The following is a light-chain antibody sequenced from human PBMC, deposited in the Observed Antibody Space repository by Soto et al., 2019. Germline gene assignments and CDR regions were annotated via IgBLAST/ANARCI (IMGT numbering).Light chain of an antibody. V-gene: IGLV2-8*01. CDR1: SSDVGGYYY. CDR3: SSYAGTNTPYV. J-gene: IGLJ1*01. Sequence: ALAQPPSASGSPGQSVTISCTGTSSDVGGYYYVSWYQQHPGKAPKLMIYEVSKRPSGVPDRFSGSKSGNTASLTVSGLQAEDEADYYCSSYAGTNTPYVFGTGTKVTVL. CDR2: EVS.